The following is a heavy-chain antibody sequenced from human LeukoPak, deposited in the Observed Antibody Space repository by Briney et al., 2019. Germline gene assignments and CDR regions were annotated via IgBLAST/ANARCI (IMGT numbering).Heavy chain of an antibody. D-gene: IGHD2-21*01. CDR3: AKGRIGSRSPFDY. CDR1: GFTFDDYG. CDR2: ISWDGGST. V-gene: IGHV3-43D*04. J-gene: IGHJ4*02. Sequence: GGSLRLSCAASGFTFDDYGMHWVRQAPGKGLEWVSLISWDGGSTYYADSVKGRFTISRDNSKNSLYLQMNSLGAEDSALYYCAKGRIGSRSPFDYWGQGTLVTVSS.